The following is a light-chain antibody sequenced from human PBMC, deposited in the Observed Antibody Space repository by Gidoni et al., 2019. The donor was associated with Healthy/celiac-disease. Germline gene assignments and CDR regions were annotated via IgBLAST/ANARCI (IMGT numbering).Light chain of an antibody. Sequence: EIVLTQSPATLSLSPGERATLSCRASQSVSSYLAWYQQKPGQAPRLLIYDASNRATGIPARFGGSGSGTDFTLTISSLEPEDFAVYYCQQRSNQLTFGGGTKVEIK. CDR2: DAS. V-gene: IGKV3-11*01. J-gene: IGKJ4*01. CDR1: QSVSSY. CDR3: QQRSNQLT.